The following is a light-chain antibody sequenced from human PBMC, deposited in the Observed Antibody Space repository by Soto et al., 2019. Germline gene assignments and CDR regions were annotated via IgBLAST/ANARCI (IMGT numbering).Light chain of an antibody. J-gene: IGLJ1*01. CDR3: CSYAGTVYV. V-gene: IGLV2-8*01. CDR1: SSDVGAYKY. Sequence: QSALTQPPSASGSPGQSVTISCTGTSSDVGAYKYVSWYQQYPGKAPKLMIYAVNKRPSGVPDRFSGSKSGNTASLTISGLQAEDEADYYCCSYAGTVYVFGTGTKLTVL. CDR2: AVN.